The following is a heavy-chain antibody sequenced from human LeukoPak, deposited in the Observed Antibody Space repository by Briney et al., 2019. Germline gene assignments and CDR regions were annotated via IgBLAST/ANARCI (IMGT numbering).Heavy chain of an antibody. J-gene: IGHJ4*02. Sequence: ASVKVSCKASGYTFSKFYIHWVRQAPGQGLEWMGLLNTQPNNDYTNYAQKFQDRVTLTRDMSTNTVYMKLSSLTSEDTAVYYCARTSSGYYAHFDLWGQGTLVTVS. CDR2: LNTQPNNDYT. CDR3: ARTSSGYYAHFDL. D-gene: IGHD3-22*01. CDR1: GYTFSKFY. V-gene: IGHV1-46*01.